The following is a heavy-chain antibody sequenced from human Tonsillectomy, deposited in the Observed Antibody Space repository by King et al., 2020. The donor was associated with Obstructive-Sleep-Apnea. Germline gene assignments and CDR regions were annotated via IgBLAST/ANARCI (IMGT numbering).Heavy chain of an antibody. V-gene: IGHV3-72*01. J-gene: IGHJ4*02. CDR2: IRKKVNSYTT. CDR3: ARAESGYDFDY. Sequence: VQLVESGGVLVQPGGSLRLSCAASGFTFSDHYMDWVRQAPGKGLECVGRIRKKVNSYTTEYAASVKGRFTSSRDDSVNSLYLQMSNLKTEDTAVYYCARAESGYDFDYWGQGTLVTVSS. CDR1: GFTFSDHY. D-gene: IGHD5-12*01.